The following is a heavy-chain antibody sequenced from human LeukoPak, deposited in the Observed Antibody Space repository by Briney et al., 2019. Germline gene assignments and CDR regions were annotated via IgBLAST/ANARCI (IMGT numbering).Heavy chain of an antibody. V-gene: IGHV3-66*01. CDR2: IYSGGST. Sequence: GGSLRLSCAASGFTVSSNYMSWVRQAPGKGLEWVSVIYSGGSTYYADSVKGRFTISRDNSKNTLYLQMNSLRAEDTAVYYCATERSYYYYMDVWGKGTTVTISS. CDR3: ATERSYYYYMDV. J-gene: IGHJ6*03. CDR1: GFTVSSNY.